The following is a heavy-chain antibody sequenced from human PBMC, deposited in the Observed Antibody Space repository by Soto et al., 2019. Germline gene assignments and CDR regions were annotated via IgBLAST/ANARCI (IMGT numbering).Heavy chain of an antibody. Sequence: EVQLLESGGGLVQPGGSLRLSCASSGFTFSSYAMSWVRQAPGKGLEWVSAISGSGGSTSYADAVKGRFTIPRDNSKNTRYLQMNSLRAEDTAVYYCAKGDEGAIFKPRVVAATTWGQGTLVTVSS. CDR3: AKGDEGAIFKPRVVAATT. J-gene: IGHJ4*02. D-gene: IGHD2-15*01. CDR2: ISGSGGST. CDR1: GFTFSSYA. V-gene: IGHV3-23*01.